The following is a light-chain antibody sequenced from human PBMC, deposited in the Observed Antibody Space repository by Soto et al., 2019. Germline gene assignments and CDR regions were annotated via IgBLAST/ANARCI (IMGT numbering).Light chain of an antibody. J-gene: IGKJ1*01. V-gene: IGKV1-5*03. CDR1: QSISSW. CDR2: KAS. Sequence: DIQMTRSPSTLSASVGDRVTITCRASQSISSWLAWYQQKPGTAPNLLIYKASTLQSGVPSRFSGSGSGTEFTLTISSLQPDDSATYYCQQYNDNWTFGQGTKVEIK. CDR3: QQYNDNWT.